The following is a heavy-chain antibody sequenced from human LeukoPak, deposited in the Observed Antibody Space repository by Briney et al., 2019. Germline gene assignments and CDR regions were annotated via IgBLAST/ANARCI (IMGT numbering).Heavy chain of an antibody. D-gene: IGHD5-18*01. J-gene: IGHJ4*02. CDR1: GFTFSSYA. V-gene: IGHV3-30*02. CDR2: IRYDGSNK. CDR3: AKERDTAMVTIDY. Sequence: GGPLRLSCAASGFTFSSYAMSWVRQAPGKGLEGGAFIRYDGSNKYYADSVKGRFTISRDNSKNTLYLQMNRLRAEDTAVYYCAKERDTAMVTIDYWGQGTLVTVSS.